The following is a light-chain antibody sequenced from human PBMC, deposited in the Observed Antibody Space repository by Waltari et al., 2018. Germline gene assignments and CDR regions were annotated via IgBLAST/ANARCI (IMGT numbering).Light chain of an antibody. V-gene: IGKV4-1*01. J-gene: IGKJ2*01. CDR3: QQYYSAPYT. Sequence: DIVMTQSPDSLAVSLGARATINCKSSPSVLYSSNNKNYLTWYQQKPGQPPKLLIYWASTRESGVPDRFSGSASGTDFTLTISSLQAEDVAVYYCQQYYSAPYTFGQGTKLEIK. CDR2: WAS. CDR1: PSVLYSSNNKNY.